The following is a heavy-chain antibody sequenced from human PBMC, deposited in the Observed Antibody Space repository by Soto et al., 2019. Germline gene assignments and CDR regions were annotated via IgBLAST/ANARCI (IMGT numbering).Heavy chain of an antibody. J-gene: IGHJ6*02. V-gene: IGHV1-18*01. CDR3: ARVWYYDFWSGFALSGGHNYGMDV. D-gene: IGHD3-3*01. CDR2: ISAYNGNT. Sequence: QVQLVQSGAEVKKPGASVKVSCKASGYTFTSYGISWVRQAPGQGLEWMGWISAYNGNTNYAQKLQGRVTMTTDTSTSTAYMELRSLRSDDTAVYYCARVWYYDFWSGFALSGGHNYGMDVWGQGTTVTVSS. CDR1: GYTFTSYG.